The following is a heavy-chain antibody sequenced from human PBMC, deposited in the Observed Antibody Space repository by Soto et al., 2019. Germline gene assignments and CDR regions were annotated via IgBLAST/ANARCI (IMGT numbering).Heavy chain of an antibody. CDR1: GGSISSSSYY. CDR3: ARLGKDTMVRGVIAPGFYYFDY. CDR2: IYYSGST. J-gene: IGHJ4*02. D-gene: IGHD3-10*01. Sequence: QLQLQESGPGLVKPSETLSLTCTVSGGSISSSSYYWGWIRQPPGKGLEWIGSIYYSGSTYYYPSLKSRVTISVDTSKNQFSLKLSSVTAADTAVYYCARLGKDTMVRGVIAPGFYYFDYWGQGTLVTVSS. V-gene: IGHV4-39*01.